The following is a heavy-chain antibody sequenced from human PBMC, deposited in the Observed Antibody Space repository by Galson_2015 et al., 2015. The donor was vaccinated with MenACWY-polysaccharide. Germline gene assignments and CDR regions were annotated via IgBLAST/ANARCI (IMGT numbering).Heavy chain of an antibody. D-gene: IGHD6-19*01. CDR3: AGGAGTKRRLDS. CDR2: INSAGSRT. Sequence: SLRLSCAASGFTLSNYWMHWARQPPGKGLVRVARINSAGSRTWYADSVQGRFTISRDNAKNSLYLQMNSLRAEDTAVYYCAGGAGTKRRLDSWGQGTTVTVS. J-gene: IGHJ6*02. V-gene: IGHV3-74*01. CDR1: GFTLSNYW.